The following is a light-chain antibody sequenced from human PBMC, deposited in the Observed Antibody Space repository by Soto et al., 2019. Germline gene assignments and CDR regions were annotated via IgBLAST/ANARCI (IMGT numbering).Light chain of an antibody. Sequence: QSALTQPASVSGSPGQSITGSCTGTSSDVGSHNLVSWYQQHPGQAPKLMIYEVTKRPLGVSTRFSASKSGNTASLTISGLQAEDEADYYCCSYGGSRAVFGGGTQLTVL. CDR1: SSDVGSHNL. V-gene: IGLV2-23*02. CDR3: CSYGGSRAV. CDR2: EVT. J-gene: IGLJ7*01.